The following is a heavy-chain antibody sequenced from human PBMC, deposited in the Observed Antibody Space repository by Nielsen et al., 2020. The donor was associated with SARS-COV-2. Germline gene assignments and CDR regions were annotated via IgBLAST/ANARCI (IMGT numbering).Heavy chain of an antibody. J-gene: IGHJ4*02. CDR2: FSGSGDRT. Sequence: GGSLRLSCAASGFTFSNYVMIWVRQAPGKGLEWVSTFSGSGDRTYYSDSVKGRFTLSRDNSKNTLYLQMNSLRAEDTAVYYCAKETRDAWELLVYWGQGTLVTVSS. CDR3: AKETRDAWELLVY. D-gene: IGHD1-26*01. CDR1: GFTFSNYV. V-gene: IGHV3-23*01.